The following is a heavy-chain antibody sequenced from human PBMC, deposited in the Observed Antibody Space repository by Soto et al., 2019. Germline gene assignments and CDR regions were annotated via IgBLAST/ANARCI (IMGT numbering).Heavy chain of an antibody. CDR1: GQSFSGHS. J-gene: IGHJ4*02. CDR3: ARGSGIVALPGELEDVNYDF. D-gene: IGHD1-1*01. Sequence: QVQLQQRGAGLVKPSETLSLSCAVYGQSFSGHSWAWIRQPPGKGLEWIGEISESGSTYYNPSLKSRVTISTVTTKDQFSLKLNSVTAADTAAYFCARGSGIVALPGELEDVNYDFWGQGTLVNVSS. V-gene: IGHV4-34*01. CDR2: ISESGST.